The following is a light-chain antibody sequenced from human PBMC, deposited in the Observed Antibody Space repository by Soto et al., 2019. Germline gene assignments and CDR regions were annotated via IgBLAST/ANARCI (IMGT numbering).Light chain of an antibody. Sequence: EIVMTHSPATLSVSPGERATLSCRASQSVSSNLAWYQQKPGQAPRLLIYGASTRATVIPARFSGSGSGTEFTLIISSLQSEDFAVYYCQQYNNWPYTFGQGTKLEIK. CDR2: GAS. CDR1: QSVSSN. CDR3: QQYNNWPYT. J-gene: IGKJ2*01. V-gene: IGKV3-15*01.